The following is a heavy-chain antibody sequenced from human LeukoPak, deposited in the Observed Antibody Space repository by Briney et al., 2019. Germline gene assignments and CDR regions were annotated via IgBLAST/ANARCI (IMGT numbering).Heavy chain of an antibody. CDR1: GFPFSDYW. V-gene: IGHV3-7*01. Sequence: GGSLRLSXAASGFPFSDYWMDWVRQAPGKGMEWVANINQDGSEQYYADSVKGRFTISRDNAKNSLYLQMNSLRAEDTAVYYCSRSLDYWGQGALVTVSS. CDR2: INQDGSEQ. J-gene: IGHJ4*02. CDR3: SRSLDY.